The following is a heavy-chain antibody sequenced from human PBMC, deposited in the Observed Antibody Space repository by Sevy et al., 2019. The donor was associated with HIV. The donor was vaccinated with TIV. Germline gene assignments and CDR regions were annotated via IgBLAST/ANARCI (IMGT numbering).Heavy chain of an antibody. CDR2: IRSKTYGGTT. V-gene: IGHV3-49*03. CDR3: TRVRGTISPYYYYGMDV. J-gene: IGHJ6*02. CDR1: GFTFGDYA. Sequence: GGSLRLSCTASGFTFGDYAMSWCRRAPGKGLEWVGFIRSKTYGGTTEYAASAKGRFTISRDDSKSIAYLQMNSLKTEDTAVYYCTRVRGTISPYYYYGMDVWGQGTTVTVS. D-gene: IGHD3-16*01.